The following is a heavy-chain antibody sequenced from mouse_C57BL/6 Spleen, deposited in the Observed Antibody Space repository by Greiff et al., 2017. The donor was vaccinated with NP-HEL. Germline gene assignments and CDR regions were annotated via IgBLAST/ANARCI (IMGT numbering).Heavy chain of an antibody. CDR2: ISGGGGYT. Sequence: EVNVVESGGGLVKPGGSLKLSCAASGFTFSSYTMSWVRQTPEKRLEWVATISGGGGYTYYPDSVKGRFTISRDNAKNTLYLQMSSLRSEDTALYYCARHAYYDGSSYWYFDGWGTGTTVTVAS. D-gene: IGHD1-1*01. CDR1: GFTFSSYT. J-gene: IGHJ1*03. CDR3: ARHAYYDGSSYWYFDG. V-gene: IGHV5-9*01.